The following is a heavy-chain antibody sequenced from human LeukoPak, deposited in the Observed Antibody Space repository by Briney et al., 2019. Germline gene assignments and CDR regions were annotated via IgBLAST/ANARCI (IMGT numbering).Heavy chain of an antibody. D-gene: IGHD6-19*01. CDR2: IYPGYSET. Sequence: GESLKISCQGAGYIFTNYYIAWVRQKPGKGLEWVGLIYPGYSETKYSPSFQGQVSISVDKSISTAYLQLNNLKPSDSAIFFCARQGSGWYLPDYWGQGTLVTVSS. V-gene: IGHV5-51*01. CDR3: ARQGSGWYLPDY. CDR1: GYIFTNYY. J-gene: IGHJ4*02.